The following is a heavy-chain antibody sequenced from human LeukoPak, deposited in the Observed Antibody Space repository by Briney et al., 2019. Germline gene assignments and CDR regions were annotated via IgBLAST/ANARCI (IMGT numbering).Heavy chain of an antibody. CDR1: GYSFTSYW. CDR3: ARHGLDGDFRAYGMDV. D-gene: IGHD3-3*01. Sequence: GESLKISCKGSGYSFTSYWISWVRQMPGKGLEWMGRIDPSDSYTNYSPSFQGHVTISADKSISTAYLQWSSLKASDTAMYYCARHGLDGDFRAYGMDVWGQGTTVTVSS. CDR2: IDPSDSYT. V-gene: IGHV5-10-1*01. J-gene: IGHJ6*02.